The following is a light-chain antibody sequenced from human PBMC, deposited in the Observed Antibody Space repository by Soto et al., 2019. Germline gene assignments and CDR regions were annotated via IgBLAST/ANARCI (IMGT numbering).Light chain of an antibody. Sequence: QAVVTQPPSVSGTPGQRVTIYCSGSSSNVGVNYVYWYQHFPGTAPKLLIHTNDQRPSGVPDRFSGSKSGNTASLTISGLQAGDEAEYYCCSYAGSYTVVFGGGTKLTVL. V-gene: IGLV1-47*02. CDR1: SSNVGVNY. CDR2: TND. CDR3: CSYAGSYTVV. J-gene: IGLJ2*01.